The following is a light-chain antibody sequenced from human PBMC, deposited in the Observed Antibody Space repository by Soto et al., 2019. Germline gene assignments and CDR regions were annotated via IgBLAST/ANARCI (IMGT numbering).Light chain of an antibody. CDR3: QQYNSYLMYT. J-gene: IGKJ2*01. V-gene: IGKV1-5*03. Sequence: DIQMTQSPSTLSASVGDRVTITCRASESINTWLAWHQQKPGKAPKVLIYKASSLESGVPSRFSGSGSGTEFTLTISSLQPDDFATYYCQQYNSYLMYTFGQGTKLEIK. CDR2: KAS. CDR1: ESINTW.